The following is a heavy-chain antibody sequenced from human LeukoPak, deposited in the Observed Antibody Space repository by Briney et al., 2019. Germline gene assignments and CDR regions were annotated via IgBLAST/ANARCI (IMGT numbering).Heavy chain of an antibody. J-gene: IGHJ6*03. V-gene: IGHV3-15*01. Sequence: PGGSLRLSCAASGFTFSNAWMSWVRQAPGKGLEWVGRIKSKTDGGTTDYAAPVKGRFTISRDDSKNALYLQMNSLKTEDTAVYYCTTDDDLTGTTPEQYYYYYMDVWGKGTTVTVSS. D-gene: IGHD1-7*01. CDR3: TTDDDLTGTTPEQYYYYYMDV. CDR2: IKSKTDGGTT. CDR1: GFTFSNAW.